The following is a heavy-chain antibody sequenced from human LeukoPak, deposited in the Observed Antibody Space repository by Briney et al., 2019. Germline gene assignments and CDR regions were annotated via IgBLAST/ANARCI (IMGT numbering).Heavy chain of an antibody. V-gene: IGHV3-21*01. CDR2: ISTSSIYI. CDR1: GFTFSSYS. Sequence: GGSLRLSCAASGFTFSSYSMNWVRQAPGMGLEWVSSISTSSIYIYYADSVKGRFTISRDNAKNSLYLQMNSLRAEDTAVYYCARGSEVVAAADNWFDPWGQGTLVTVSS. J-gene: IGHJ5*02. CDR3: ARGSEVVAAADNWFDP. D-gene: IGHD2-2*01.